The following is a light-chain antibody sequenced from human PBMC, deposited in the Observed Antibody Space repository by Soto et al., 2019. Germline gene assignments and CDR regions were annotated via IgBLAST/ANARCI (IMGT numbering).Light chain of an antibody. CDR1: SSDGDDYKD. Sequence: QSALTQPASVSGSPGQSITISCTGISSDGDDYKDFSWYQQHPGKAPKLMIYEVTYRPSGVSNRFSGSKSGNTASLTISGLQAEDEADYYCSSYTSTSTVFGTGTKLTVL. CDR3: SSYTSTSTV. J-gene: IGLJ1*01. V-gene: IGLV2-14*01. CDR2: EVT.